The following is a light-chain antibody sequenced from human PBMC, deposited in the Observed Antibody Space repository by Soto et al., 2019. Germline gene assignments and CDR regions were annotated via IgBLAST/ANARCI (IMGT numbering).Light chain of an antibody. CDR3: HQYFLTQYT. Sequence: DIVMTQSPDSLAVSLGERATINCKSSQSVLYSPNNKNYLAWYQQKPGQPPKLLIYWASTRESGVPGRFSGSGSGTDFTLTISSLQAEDVAVYVCHQYFLTQYTFGQGTKLEIK. CDR1: QSVLYSPNNKNY. J-gene: IGKJ2*01. V-gene: IGKV4-1*01. CDR2: WAS.